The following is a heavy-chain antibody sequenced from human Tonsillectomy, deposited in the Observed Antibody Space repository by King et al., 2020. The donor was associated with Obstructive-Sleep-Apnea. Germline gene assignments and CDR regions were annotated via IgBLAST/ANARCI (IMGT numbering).Heavy chain of an antibody. Sequence: VQLQQSGPGLVEASQTLSLTCAISGDNVPSNSATWNWIRQSPLRGLEWLGRTYYRSKWYSDYAVSVQSRVTINPDTSKNQFSLQLNSVTPEDTAVYYCASGGYHDSGGLFDYCGQGTLVTVSS. J-gene: IGHJ4*02. CDR2: TYYRSKWYS. CDR3: ASGGYHDSGGLFDY. CDR1: GDNVPSNSAT. V-gene: IGHV6-1*01. D-gene: IGHD3-10*01.